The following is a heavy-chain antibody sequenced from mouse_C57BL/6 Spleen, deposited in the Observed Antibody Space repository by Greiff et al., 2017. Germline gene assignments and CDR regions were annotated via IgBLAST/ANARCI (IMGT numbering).Heavy chain of an antibody. CDR3: ARPYGSSYWYFDD. CDR2: IYPRDGST. CDR1: GYTFTDHT. D-gene: IGHD1-1*01. V-gene: IGHV1-78*01. Sequence: VQLQESDAELVKPGASVKISCKVSGYTFTDHTIHWMKQRPEQGLEWIGYIYPRDGSTKYNEKFKGKATLTADKSSSTAYMQLNSLTSEDSAVYFCARPYGSSYWYFDDWGTGTTVTVSS. J-gene: IGHJ1*03.